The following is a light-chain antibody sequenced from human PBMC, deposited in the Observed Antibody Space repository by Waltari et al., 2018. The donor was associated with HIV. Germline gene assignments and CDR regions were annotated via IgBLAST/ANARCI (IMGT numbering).Light chain of an antibody. Sequence: QSALTQPPSASGSPGQSVTISCTGTSSDVGGYNYVSWYQQHPGKAPKLMIYEVFNRPSGVSHRSSGSKSGNTASLTISGLQAEDEANYFCSSYINGITHVVFGGGTKLTVL. CDR2: EVF. V-gene: IGLV2-14*01. J-gene: IGLJ2*01. CDR3: SSYINGITHVV. CDR1: SSDVGGYNY.